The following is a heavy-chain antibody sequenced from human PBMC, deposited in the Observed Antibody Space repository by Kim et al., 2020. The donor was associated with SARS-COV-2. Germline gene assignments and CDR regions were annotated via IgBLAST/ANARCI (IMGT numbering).Heavy chain of an antibody. Sequence: GGSLRLSCAASGFTFSDYYMSWIRQAPGKGLEWVSYISSSSSYTNYADSVKGRFTISRDNAKNSLYLQMNSLRAEDTAVYYCARAGREGYCSGGSCYFGGYWGQGTLVTVSS. CDR2: ISSSSSYT. V-gene: IGHV3-11*05. D-gene: IGHD2-15*01. J-gene: IGHJ4*02. CDR1: GFTFSDYY. CDR3: ARAGREGYCSGGSCYFGGY.